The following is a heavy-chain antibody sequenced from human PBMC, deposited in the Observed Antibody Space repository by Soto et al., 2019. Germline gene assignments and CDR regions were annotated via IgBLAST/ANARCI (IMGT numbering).Heavy chain of an antibody. CDR3: AKEGSGYCSGGSCYFDY. V-gene: IGHV3-23*01. D-gene: IGHD2-15*01. Sequence: PGGSLRLSCAASGFTFSSYAMSWVRQAPGKGLEWVSAISGSGGSTYYADSVKGRFTISRDNSKNTLYLQMNSLRAEDTAVYYCAKEGSGYCSGGSCYFDYWGQGTLVTVSS. J-gene: IGHJ4*02. CDR1: GFTFSSYA. CDR2: ISGSGGST.